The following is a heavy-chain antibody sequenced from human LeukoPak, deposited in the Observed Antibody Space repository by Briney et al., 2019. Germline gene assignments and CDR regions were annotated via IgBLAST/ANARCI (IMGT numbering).Heavy chain of an antibody. CDR1: GFTFSHCA. Sequence: GRSLRLSCAASGFTFSHCALHWVRQAPGKGLEWVALIGHDGADKYYADSVKGRFLISRDNSKNMLFLQMNSLIIEDTAVYYCARNSDYYDYSPQSVWGQGTLVTVS. CDR3: ARNSDYYDYSPQSV. CDR2: IGHDGADK. V-gene: IGHV3-30*04. J-gene: IGHJ4*02. D-gene: IGHD3-22*01.